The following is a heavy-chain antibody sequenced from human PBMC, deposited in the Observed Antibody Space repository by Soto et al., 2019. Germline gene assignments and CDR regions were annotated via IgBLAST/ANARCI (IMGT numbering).Heavy chain of an antibody. CDR1: GYTFTRYG. D-gene: IGHD1-1*01. V-gene: IGHV1-18*01. J-gene: IGHJ6*02. Sequence: QGQLVQSGPEVKKPGASVKVSCKASGYTFTRYGISWVRQAPGQGLEWMGWISGYNGDTNYAQKVQGRGTXTXXXSXXTAYMELRSLTSDDTAIYYCAKNGQLPSYYYGMDVWGQGTTVTVSS. CDR3: AKNGQLPSYYYGMDV. CDR2: ISGYNGDT.